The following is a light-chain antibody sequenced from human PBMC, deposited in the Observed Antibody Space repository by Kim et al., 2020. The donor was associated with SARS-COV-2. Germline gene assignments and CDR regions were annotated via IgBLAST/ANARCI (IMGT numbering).Light chain of an antibody. CDR1: SSNLGIKT. Sequence: GEGVPLSCSGSSSNLGIKTVTWYQQLPGTAPKLLIYSNNQRPSGVPDRFSGSKSGTSASLAISGLQSEDEADYYCAAWDDSLNGVVFGGGTQLTVL. CDR2: SNN. CDR3: AAWDDSLNGVV. V-gene: IGLV1-44*01. J-gene: IGLJ2*01.